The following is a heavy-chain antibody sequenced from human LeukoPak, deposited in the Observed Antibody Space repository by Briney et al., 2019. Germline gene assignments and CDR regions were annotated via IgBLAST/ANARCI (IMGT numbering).Heavy chain of an antibody. CDR1: GGSISSYY. D-gene: IGHD1-20*01. Sequence: SETLSLTCTVSGGSISSYYWSWIRQPPGKGLEWIGYIYYSGSTNYNPSLKSRVTISVDTSKNQFSLRLSSVTAADTAVYYCARVNNWNDGIDYWGQGTLVTVSS. V-gene: IGHV4-59*01. CDR2: IYYSGST. J-gene: IGHJ4*02. CDR3: ARVNNWNDGIDY.